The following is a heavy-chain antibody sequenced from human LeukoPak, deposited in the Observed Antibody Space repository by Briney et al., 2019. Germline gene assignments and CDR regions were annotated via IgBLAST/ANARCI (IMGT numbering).Heavy chain of an antibody. CDR1: GGSFSGYY. V-gene: IGHV4-34*01. D-gene: IGHD2-15*01. Sequence: SETLSLTCAVYGGSFSGYYWSWIRQPPGKGLEWIGEINHSGSTNYNPSLKSRVTISVDTSKNQFSLKLSSVTAADTAVNYCARGGRYGRPKNYYYYMDVWGKGTTVTVSS. CDR2: INHSGST. J-gene: IGHJ6*03. CDR3: ARGGRYGRPKNYYYYMDV.